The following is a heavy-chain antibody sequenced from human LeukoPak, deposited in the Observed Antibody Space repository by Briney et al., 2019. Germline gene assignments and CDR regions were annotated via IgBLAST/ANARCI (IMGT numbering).Heavy chain of an antibody. Sequence: ASVKVSCKASGYIFTSYGISWVRQAPGQGLEWMGWINPYNGNTKYEQKFQGRGTMTRDTSISTVYMELSRLRSDDTAVYYCASGLVVVPAATPGDAFDIWGQGTMVTVSA. D-gene: IGHD2-2*01. CDR1: GYIFTSYG. CDR2: INPYNGNT. CDR3: ASGLVVVPAATPGDAFDI. J-gene: IGHJ3*02. V-gene: IGHV1-18*01.